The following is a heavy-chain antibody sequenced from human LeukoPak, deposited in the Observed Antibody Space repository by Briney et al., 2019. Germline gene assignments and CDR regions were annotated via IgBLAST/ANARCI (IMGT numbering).Heavy chain of an antibody. D-gene: IGHD2-2*01. CDR3: AREMNHVVPAATWWWFDP. CDR2: IYYSGST. J-gene: IGHJ5*02. CDR1: GGSISSGDYY. V-gene: IGHV4-30-4*08. Sequence: PSETLSLTCTVSGGSISSGDYYWSWIRQPPGKGLEWIGYIYYSGSTYYNPSLKSRVTISVDTSKNQFSLKLSSVTAADTAVYYCAREMNHVVPAATWWWFDPWGQGTLVTVSS.